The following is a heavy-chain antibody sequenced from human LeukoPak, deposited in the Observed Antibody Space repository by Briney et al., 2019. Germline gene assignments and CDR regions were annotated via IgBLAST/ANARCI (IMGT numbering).Heavy chain of an antibody. CDR3: AREWGLESSGYYYAY. V-gene: IGHV1-69*13. D-gene: IGHD3-22*01. Sequence: SVKVSCKASGGTFSRFTISWVRQAPGQGFEWMGGITPIFGTANFAQKFQGRVSITADGSTSTAFMELTSLRSEDTAVYYCAREWGLESSGYYYAYWGQGTLVTVSS. CDR2: ITPIFGTA. J-gene: IGHJ4*02. CDR1: GGTFSRFT.